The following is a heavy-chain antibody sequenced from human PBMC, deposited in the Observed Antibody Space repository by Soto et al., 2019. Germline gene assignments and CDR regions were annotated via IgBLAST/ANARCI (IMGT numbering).Heavy chain of an antibody. D-gene: IGHD3-10*01. V-gene: IGHV4-39*01. Sequence: SETLSLTCTVSGDSISSSGYYWGWIRQPPGKGLEWIGSIYYSGSTYYNPSLKSRVTISVDTSKNQFSLKLSSVTAADTAVYYCARQGAGYYGYVAWFAPRGQGTLVPVSS. CDR3: ARQGAGYYGYVAWFAP. J-gene: IGHJ5*02. CDR2: IYYSGST. CDR1: GDSISSSGYY.